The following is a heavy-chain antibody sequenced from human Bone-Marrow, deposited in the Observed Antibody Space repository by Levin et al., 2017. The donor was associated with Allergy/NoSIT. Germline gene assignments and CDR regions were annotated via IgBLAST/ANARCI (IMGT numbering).Heavy chain of an antibody. CDR2: IKSKTDGGTT. Sequence: GGSLRLSCAASGFTFSNAWMSWVRQAPGKGLEWVGRIKSKTDGGTTDYAAPVKGRFTISRDDSKNTLYLQMNSLKTEDTAVYYCTTERGEYYDILTGYYLAYDDDGMDVWGQGTTVTVSS. V-gene: IGHV3-15*01. D-gene: IGHD3-9*01. J-gene: IGHJ6*02. CDR3: TTERGEYYDILTGYYLAYDDDGMDV. CDR1: GFTFSNAW.